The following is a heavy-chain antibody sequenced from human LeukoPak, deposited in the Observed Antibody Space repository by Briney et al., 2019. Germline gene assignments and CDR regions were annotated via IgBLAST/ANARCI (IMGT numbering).Heavy chain of an antibody. J-gene: IGHJ4*02. V-gene: IGHV3-23*01. CDR2: ISDSGGST. D-gene: IGHD2-15*01. CDR3: AKRGVVIRVILVGFHKEAYYFDS. Sequence: GGSLRLSCTVSGITLSNYGMSWVRQAPGKGLEWVAGISDSGGSTNYADSVKGRFTLSRDNPKNTLYLQMNSLRAEDTAAYFCAKRGVVIRVILVGFHKEAYYFDSWGQGALVTVSS. CDR1: GITLSNYG.